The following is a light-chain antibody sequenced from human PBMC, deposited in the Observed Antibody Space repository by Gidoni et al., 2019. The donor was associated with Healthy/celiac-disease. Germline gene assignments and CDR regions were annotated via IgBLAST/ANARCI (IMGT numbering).Light chain of an antibody. V-gene: IGKV3-15*01. CDR3: QQYNNWLALT. J-gene: IGKJ4*01. CDR1: QSVSSN. CDR2: GAS. Sequence: EIVMTQSPATLSVSPGERATLSCRASQSVSSNLAGYQQKPGQAPRLLIYGASTRATGIPARFSGRGSGTEFTLTISSLQSEDVAVYYCQQYNNWLALTFGGGTKVEIK.